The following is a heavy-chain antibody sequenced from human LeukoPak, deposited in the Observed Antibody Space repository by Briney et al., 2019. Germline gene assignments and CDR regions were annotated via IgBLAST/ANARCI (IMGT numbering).Heavy chain of an antibody. CDR2: ISWNSGSI. J-gene: IGHJ4*02. CDR3: AKDFSSAPTAIDY. Sequence: GGSLRLSCAASGFTFDDYAMHWVRQAPGKGLEWVSGISWNSGSIGYADSVRGRFTISRDNAKNSLYLQMNSLRAEDTALNYCAKDFSSAPTAIDYWGQGTLVTVSS. CDR1: GFTFDDYA. V-gene: IGHV3-9*01. D-gene: IGHD3-10*01.